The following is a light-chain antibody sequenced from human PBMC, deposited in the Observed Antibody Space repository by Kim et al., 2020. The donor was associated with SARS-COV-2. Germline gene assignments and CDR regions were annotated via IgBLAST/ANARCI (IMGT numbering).Light chain of an antibody. CDR1: SSNLGNYHL. J-gene: IGLJ2*01. Sequence: GRSITISCTGSSSNLGNYHLVSWYQQHPGRAPKLLIYNVSERPSGVSNRFSGSKSGNTASLTISGLQAEDEADYYCRSYAGSSTVIFGGGTKVTVL. CDR2: NVS. CDR3: RSYAGSSTVI. V-gene: IGLV2-23*02.